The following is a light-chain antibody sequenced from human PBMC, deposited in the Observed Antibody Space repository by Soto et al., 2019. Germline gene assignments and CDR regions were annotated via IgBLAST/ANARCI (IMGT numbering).Light chain of an antibody. CDR2: AAS. CDR3: QQYYSYPPWT. J-gene: IGKJ1*01. CDR1: QTISSY. V-gene: IGKV1-9*01. Sequence: DIEITHTPSSLSASVGERVTITCRASQTISSYLAWYQQKPGKAPKLLIYAASTLQSGVPSRFSGSGSGTDFTLTISCLQSEDFATYYCQQYYSYPPWTFGQGTMADIK.